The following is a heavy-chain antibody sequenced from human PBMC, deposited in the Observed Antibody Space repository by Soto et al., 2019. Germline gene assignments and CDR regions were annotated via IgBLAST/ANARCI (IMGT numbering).Heavy chain of an antibody. CDR2: IDSDGSST. D-gene: IGHD5-18*01. J-gene: IGHJ3*02. CDR1: GFTFSSYW. V-gene: IGHV3-74*01. Sequence: EVQLVESGGGLVQPGGSLRLSCAASGFTFSSYWMHWVRQAPGKGLVWVSRIDSDGSSTSYADSLKGRFTISRDNAKNTLYLQMNSLRAEDTAVYHCTRPAMVRVGAFDIWGQGTMVTVSS. CDR3: TRPAMVRVGAFDI.